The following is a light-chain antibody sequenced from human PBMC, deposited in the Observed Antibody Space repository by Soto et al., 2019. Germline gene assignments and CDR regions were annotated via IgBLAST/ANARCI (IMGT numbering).Light chain of an antibody. CDR3: QQYNCPWT. V-gene: IGKV3-20*01. J-gene: IGKJ4*02. CDR1: QSVSSTY. CDR2: GAS. Sequence: EIVLTQSPGTLSLSPGERATLSCRASQSVSSTYLAWYKQKPGHVPSLLIYGASSRATSVSARFSGSASGTEFTLTSSRLKAEDFAVYYRQQYNCPWTFGGGTKVDIK.